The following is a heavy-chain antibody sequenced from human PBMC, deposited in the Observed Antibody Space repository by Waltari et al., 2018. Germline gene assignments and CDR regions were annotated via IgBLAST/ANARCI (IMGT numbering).Heavy chain of an antibody. CDR2: INHSGST. V-gene: IGHV4-34*01. Sequence: QVQLQQWGAGLLKPSETLSLTSAVYGGSFSGHSCSWTPPPPGKGLEWIGEINHSGSTNYNPSLKSRVTISVDTSKNQFSLKLSSVTAADTAVYYCARGRIQLWLRGLDYWGQGTLVTVSS. CDR3: ARGRIQLWLRGLDY. D-gene: IGHD5-18*01. CDR1: GGSFSGHS. J-gene: IGHJ4*02.